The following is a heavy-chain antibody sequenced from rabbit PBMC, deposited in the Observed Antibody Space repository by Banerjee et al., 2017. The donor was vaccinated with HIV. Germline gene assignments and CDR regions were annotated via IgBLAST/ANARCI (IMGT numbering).Heavy chain of an antibody. Sequence: QEQLVESGGGLVQPEGSLTLTCKASGSDFSSNAMCWVRQAPGKGLELIACIYSSNGDKWYASWVNGRFPISRSTSLNTVDLKMTSLTVADTATYFCARSGSGDYRRVNLWGPGTLVPVS. CDR3: ARSGSGDYRRVNL. CDR1: GSDFSSNA. V-gene: IGHV1S47*01. J-gene: IGHJ4*01. CDR2: IYSSNGDK. D-gene: IGHD1-1*01.